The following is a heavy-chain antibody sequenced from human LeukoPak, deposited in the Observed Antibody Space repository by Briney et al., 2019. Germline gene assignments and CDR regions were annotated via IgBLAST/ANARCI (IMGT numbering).Heavy chain of an antibody. CDR1: GGSISSYY. V-gene: IGHV4-59*08. Sequence: SETLSLTCTVSGGSISSYYWSWIRQPPGKGLEWIGYIYYSGSTNYNPSLKSRVTISVDTSKNQFSLKLSSVTAADTAVYYCARHADYYGSGSPNFDYRGQGTLVTVSS. D-gene: IGHD3-10*01. J-gene: IGHJ4*02. CDR3: ARHADYYGSGSPNFDY. CDR2: IYYSGST.